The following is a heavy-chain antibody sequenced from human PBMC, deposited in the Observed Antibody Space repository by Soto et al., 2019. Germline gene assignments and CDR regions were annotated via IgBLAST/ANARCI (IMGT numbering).Heavy chain of an antibody. CDR2: IFHTGNT. CDR1: RDSFSSYY. V-gene: IGHV4-59*01. J-gene: IGHJ4*02. Sequence: PLETLPLTCTVSRDSFSSYYWTWIRQPPGKRLEWDADIFHTGNTNYNPSLKSRVTILGDTSKNQFSLKLRSVTPADTAVYYCAALDGDLDYWGPGNLVTVSS. CDR3: AALDGDLDY. D-gene: IGHD3-10*01.